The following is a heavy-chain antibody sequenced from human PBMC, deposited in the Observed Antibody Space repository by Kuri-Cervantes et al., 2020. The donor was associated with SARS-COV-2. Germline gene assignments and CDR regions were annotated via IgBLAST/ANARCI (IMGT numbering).Heavy chain of an antibody. CDR3: ARVGVGYCSSTSCYAYFQH. CDR2: ISGSGGST. CDR1: GFTFSSYA. J-gene: IGHJ1*01. Sequence: GESLKISCAASGFTFSSYAMSWVRQAPGKGLEWVSAISGSGGSTYYADSVKGRFTISRDNAKNTPYLQMNSLRAEDTAVYYCARVGVGYCSSTSCYAYFQHWGRGTLVTVSS. V-gene: IGHV3-23*01. D-gene: IGHD2-2*01.